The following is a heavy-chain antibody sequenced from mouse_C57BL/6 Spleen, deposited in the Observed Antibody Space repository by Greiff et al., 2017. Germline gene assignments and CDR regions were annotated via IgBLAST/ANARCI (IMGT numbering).Heavy chain of an antibody. V-gene: IGHV1-15*01. CDR2: IDPETGGT. CDR3: TGGGGGLPFDY. Sequence: QVQLKESGAELVRPGASVTLSCKASGYTFTDYEMHWVKQTPVHGLEWIGAIDPETGGTAYNQKFKGKAILTADKSSSTAYMELRRLTSEDSAVYYCTGGGGGLPFDYWGQGTTLTVSS. D-gene: IGHD3-3*01. CDR1: GYTFTDYE. J-gene: IGHJ2*01.